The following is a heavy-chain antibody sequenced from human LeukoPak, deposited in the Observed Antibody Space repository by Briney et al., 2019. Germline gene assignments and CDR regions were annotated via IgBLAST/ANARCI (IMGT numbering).Heavy chain of an antibody. CDR1: GGTFSSYA. CDR3: ARGVSGYCSGGSCYYYYYMDV. Sequence: SVKVSCKASGGTFSSYAISWVRQAPGQGLEWMGRIIPIFGTASYAQKFQGRVTITADKSTSTAYMELSSLRSEDTAVYYCARGVSGYCSGGSCYYYYYMDVWGKGTTVTVSS. J-gene: IGHJ6*03. D-gene: IGHD2-15*01. V-gene: IGHV1-69*06. CDR2: IIPIFGTA.